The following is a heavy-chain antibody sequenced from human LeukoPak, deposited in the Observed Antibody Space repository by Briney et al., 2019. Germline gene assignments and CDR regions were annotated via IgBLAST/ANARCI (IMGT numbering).Heavy chain of an antibody. D-gene: IGHD6-13*01. CDR3: ARSRRGSSWNYYYYGMDV. J-gene: IGHJ6*02. V-gene: IGHV4-39*07. CDR2: IYYSGAT. Sequence: SETLSLTCTVSGGSISSNSYYWGWIRQPPGKGLEWIGSIYYSGATYYNPSLKSRVTISVDTSKNQFSLKVSSVTAADTAVYYCARSRRGSSWNYYYYGMDVWGQGTTVTVSS. CDR1: GGSISSNSYY.